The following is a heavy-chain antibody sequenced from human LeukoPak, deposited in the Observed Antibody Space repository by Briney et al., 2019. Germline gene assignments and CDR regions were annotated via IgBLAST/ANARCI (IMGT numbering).Heavy chain of an antibody. J-gene: IGHJ4*02. CDR2: IKNDGSEK. CDR1: GFVFRNYF. Sequence: GSLRLSCAASGFVFRNYFMSWVRQAPGKGLEWVASIKNDGSEKYYMDSVRGRYTISRDDTKNSLYLQMSSLRAEDTAVYYCATDRGWRTSGYYLYYFEYWGQGTLVTFSS. D-gene: IGHD3-3*01. CDR3: ATDRGWRTSGYYLYYFEY. V-gene: IGHV3-7*01.